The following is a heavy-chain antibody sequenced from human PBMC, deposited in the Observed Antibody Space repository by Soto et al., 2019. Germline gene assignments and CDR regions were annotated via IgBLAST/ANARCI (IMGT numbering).Heavy chain of an antibody. CDR1: GYTFTSYG. Sequence: ASVKVSCKASGYTFTSYGISWVRQAPGQGLEWMGWISAYNGNTNYAQKLQGRVTMTTDTSTSTAYMELRSLRSDDTAVYYCANTYYYDSSGFRSAFDIWGQGTMVTVSS. CDR2: ISAYNGNT. V-gene: IGHV1-18*01. D-gene: IGHD3-22*01. CDR3: ANTYYYDSSGFRSAFDI. J-gene: IGHJ3*02.